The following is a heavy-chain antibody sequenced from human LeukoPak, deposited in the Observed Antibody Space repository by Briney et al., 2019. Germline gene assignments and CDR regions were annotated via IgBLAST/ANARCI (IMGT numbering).Heavy chain of an antibody. V-gene: IGHV3-73*01. CDR2: IKSKAYNYAT. D-gene: IGHD5-24*01. J-gene: IGHJ4*02. CDR1: GFTFSGSS. CDR3: NRPYGHSDY. Sequence: GGSLKLSCAASGFTFSGSSIHWVRQAPGKGLEWIGRIKSKAYNYATTYAASVKGRFSISRDDSTSTAYVQMNSLKTDDTVVYYCNRPYGHSDYWGQGTLVTVSS.